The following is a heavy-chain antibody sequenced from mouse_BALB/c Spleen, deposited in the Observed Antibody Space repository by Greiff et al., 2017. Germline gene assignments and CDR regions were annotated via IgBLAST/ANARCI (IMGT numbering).Heavy chain of an antibody. V-gene: IGHV1-54*01. CDR2: INPGSGGT. J-gene: IGHJ3*01. CDR3: ARGGYGSSYGFAY. Sequence: VQLQQSGAELVRPGTSVKVSCKASGYAFTNYLIEWVKQRPGQGLEWIGVINPGSGGTNYNEKFKGKATLTADKSSSTAYMQLSSLTSDDSAVYFCARGGYGSSYGFAYWGQGTLVTVSA. CDR1: GYAFTNYL. D-gene: IGHD1-1*01.